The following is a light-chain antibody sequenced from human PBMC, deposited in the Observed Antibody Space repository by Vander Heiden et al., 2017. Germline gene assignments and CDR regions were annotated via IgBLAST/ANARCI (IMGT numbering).Light chain of an antibody. CDR1: SSNIGAGYD. V-gene: IGLV1-40*01. CDR3: QSCDSSLSVV. J-gene: IGLJ2*01. Sequence: GLTLPLSVVGGPVQSITISGTGSSSNIGAGYDVHWYQQLPGTAPKLLIYGNSDRPSGVPDRFSGSKSGTSGSLAITGLQAEDEADYYCQSCDSSLSVVFGGGTKLTVL. CDR2: GNS.